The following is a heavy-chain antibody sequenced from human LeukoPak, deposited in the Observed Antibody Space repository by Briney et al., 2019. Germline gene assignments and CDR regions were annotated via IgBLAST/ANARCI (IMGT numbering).Heavy chain of an antibody. CDR2: INSDGSTT. V-gene: IGHV3-74*01. CDR3: ARAFGSGSQVINYFDF. J-gene: IGHJ4*02. Sequence: GGSLRLSCAASGFTFITYWMHWVRQAPGKGLVWVSSINSDGSTTTYADSVKGRFTISRDNAKNMVYQQMNSLRAEDTAVYYCARAFGSGSQVINYFDFWGQGTLVTVSS. CDR1: GFTFITYW. D-gene: IGHD3-10*01.